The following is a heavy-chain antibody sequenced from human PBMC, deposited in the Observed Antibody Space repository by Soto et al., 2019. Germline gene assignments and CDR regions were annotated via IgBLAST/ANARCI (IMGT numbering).Heavy chain of an antibody. J-gene: IGHJ6*02. CDR1: WVVQWLL. V-gene: IGHV4-34*01. Sequence: SETPVPHLRCLWWVVQWLLLGLVRQPPGKGLEWVGEINYSGSTNYNPSLKRRVTISVDTSKNQVSLKVTSVTAADTAMYYCARRNYFYALDVWGQGTTVTVSS. CDR3: ARRNYFYALDV. CDR2: INYSGST.